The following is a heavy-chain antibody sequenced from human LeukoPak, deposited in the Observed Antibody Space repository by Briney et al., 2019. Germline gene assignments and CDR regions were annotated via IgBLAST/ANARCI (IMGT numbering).Heavy chain of an antibody. Sequence: PSETLSLTCAVYGGSFSGYYWSWIRQPPGKGLEWIGYIYSSGSTNYNPSLKSRVTISVDTSKNQFSLQLSSVTAADTAVYYCARVYYDGSGYNFDYWGQGTLVTVSS. CDR2: IYSSGST. CDR1: GGSFSGYY. J-gene: IGHJ4*02. D-gene: IGHD3-22*01. CDR3: ARVYYDGSGYNFDY. V-gene: IGHV4-59*01.